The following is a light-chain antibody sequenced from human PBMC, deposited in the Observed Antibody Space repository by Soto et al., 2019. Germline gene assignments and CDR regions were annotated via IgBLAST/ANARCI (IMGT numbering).Light chain of an antibody. CDR3: LQHNTYPSIT. V-gene: IGKV4-1*01. J-gene: IGKJ5*01. CDR2: AAS. Sequence: EIVMTQSPGSLVVSRGERATINCKSIQSVFYSANNKNYLAWYQQKPWKTPKLLIYAASTLQRGVPSRFSGSGSGTEFTLTISSLQHEDFATYYCLQHNTYPSITFGQGTRLEIK. CDR1: QSVFYSANNKNY.